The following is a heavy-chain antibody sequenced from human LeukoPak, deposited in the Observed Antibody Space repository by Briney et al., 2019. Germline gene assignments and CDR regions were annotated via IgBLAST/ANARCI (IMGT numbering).Heavy chain of an antibody. Sequence: SETLSLTCAVYGGSFSGYYWSWIRQPPGKGLEWIGEINHSGSTNYNPSLKGRVTISVDTSKNQFSLKLSSVTAADTAVYYCARAKRMQLPTIDYWGQGTLVTVSS. V-gene: IGHV4-34*01. CDR3: ARAKRMQLPTIDY. J-gene: IGHJ4*02. CDR2: INHSGST. CDR1: GGSFSGYY. D-gene: IGHD1-1*01.